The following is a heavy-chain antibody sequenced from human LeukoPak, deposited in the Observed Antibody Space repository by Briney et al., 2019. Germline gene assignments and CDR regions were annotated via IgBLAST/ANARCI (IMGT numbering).Heavy chain of an antibody. J-gene: IGHJ4*02. D-gene: IGHD4-17*01. CDR1: GFTFSSYS. CDR3: ARGPGDYGDYQLFFDY. V-gene: IGHV3-21*01. CDR2: ISSSSSYI. Sequence: KPGGSLRLSCAASGFTFSSYSMNWVRQAPGKGLEWVSSISSSSSYIYYADSVKGRFTISRDNAKNSLYLQMNSLRAEDTAVYNCARGPGDYGDYQLFFDYWGQGTLVTVSS.